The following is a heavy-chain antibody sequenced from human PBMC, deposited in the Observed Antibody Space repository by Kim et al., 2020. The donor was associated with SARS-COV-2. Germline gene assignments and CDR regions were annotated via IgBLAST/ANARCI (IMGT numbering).Heavy chain of an antibody. CDR1: GSTFNINA. Sequence: GGSLRLSCAASGSTFNINAMHWVRQAPGKGLEWVAVTYSGGNTKYYGASVKGRFAISRDNSKSTVYLEMNSLRAEDTAVYYCVRQQWTYTCGYLAYYF. J-gene: IGHJ4*01. V-gene: IGHV3-30*07. CDR3: VRQQWTYTCGYLAYYF. D-gene: IGHD6-25*01. CDR2: TYSGGNTK.